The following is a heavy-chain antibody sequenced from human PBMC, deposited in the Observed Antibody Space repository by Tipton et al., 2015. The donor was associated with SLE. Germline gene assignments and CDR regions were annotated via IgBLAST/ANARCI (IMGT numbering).Heavy chain of an antibody. J-gene: IGHJ2*01. CDR1: GGSISSGDW. CDR2: IYHSGST. V-gene: IGHV4-4*02. D-gene: IGHD6-19*01. CDR3: ARYGYSSGWFDWYFDL. Sequence: TLSLTCAVSGGSISSGDWWSWVRQPPRKGLEWIGEIYHSGSTNYNPSLKSRVTISVDKSKNQFSLKLNSVTAADTAVYYCARYGYSSGWFDWYFDLWGRGTLVTVSS.